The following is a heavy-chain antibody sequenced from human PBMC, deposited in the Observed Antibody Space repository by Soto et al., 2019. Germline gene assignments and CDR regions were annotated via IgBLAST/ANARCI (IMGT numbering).Heavy chain of an antibody. CDR1: GGSFSGYY. D-gene: IGHD5-12*01. CDR2: INHSGST. Sequence: QVQLQQWGAGLLKPSETLSLTCAVYGGSFSGYYWSWIRQPPGKGLEWIGEINHSGSTNYNPSLKSRVTISVDTSKNQFSLKLSSVTAADTAVYYCARLPWDSGYDYYYYGMDVWGQGTTVTVSS. V-gene: IGHV4-34*01. CDR3: ARLPWDSGYDYYYYGMDV. J-gene: IGHJ6*02.